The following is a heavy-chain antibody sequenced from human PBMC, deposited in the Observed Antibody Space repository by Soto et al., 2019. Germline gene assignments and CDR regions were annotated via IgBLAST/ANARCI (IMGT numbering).Heavy chain of an antibody. CDR2: ISSTTNYI. Sequence: GGSLRLSGAASGFTFTRYSMNWVRQAPGKGLEWVSSISSTTNYIYYGDSMKGRFTISRDNAKNSLYLEMNSLRAEDTAVYYCARESEDLTSNFDYWGQGTLVTVSS. CDR3: ARESEDLTSNFDY. J-gene: IGHJ4*02. CDR1: GFTFTRYS. V-gene: IGHV3-21*06.